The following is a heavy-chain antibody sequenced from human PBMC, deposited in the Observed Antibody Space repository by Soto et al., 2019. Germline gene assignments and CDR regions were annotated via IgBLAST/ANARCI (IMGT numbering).Heavy chain of an antibody. CDR1: GFTFSSYA. D-gene: IGHD3-10*01. CDR3: ARLIGVNPVY. J-gene: IGHJ4*02. Sequence: QVQLVESGGGVVQPGRSLRLSCAASGFTFSSYAMHWVRQAPGKGLEWVAVISYDGSNKYYADSVKGRFTISRDNSKNTLYLQMNSLRAEDTAVYYCARLIGVNPVYCGLVTLVTVSS. CDR2: ISYDGSNK. V-gene: IGHV3-30-3*01.